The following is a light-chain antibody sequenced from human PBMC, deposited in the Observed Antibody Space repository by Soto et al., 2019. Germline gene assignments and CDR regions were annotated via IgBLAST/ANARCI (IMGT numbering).Light chain of an antibody. J-gene: IGLJ2*01. CDR3: SSYTSSSTLVV. CDR1: SSDVGGYNY. V-gene: IGLV2-14*01. CDR2: DVS. Sequence: QSALTQPASVSGSPGQSITISCTGTSSDVGGYNYVSWYQQHQGKAPKLMIYDVSNRPSGVSNRFSGSKSGNTASLTISGLQAEDEAGYYCSSYTSSSTLVVFGGGTKLTVL.